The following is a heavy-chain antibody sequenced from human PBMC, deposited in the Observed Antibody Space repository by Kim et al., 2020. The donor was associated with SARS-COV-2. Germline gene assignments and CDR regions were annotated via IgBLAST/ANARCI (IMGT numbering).Heavy chain of an antibody. CDR1: GFTFSSYG. D-gene: IGHD5-12*01. V-gene: IGHV3-33*01. CDR2: IWYDGSNK. CDR3: ARGAGGYSGYPDY. Sequence: GGSLRLSCAASGFTFSSYGMHWVRQAPGKGLEWVAVIWYDGSNKYYADSVKGRFTISRDNSKNTLYLQMNSLRAEDTAVYYCARGAGGYSGYPDYWGQGTLVTVSS. J-gene: IGHJ4*02.